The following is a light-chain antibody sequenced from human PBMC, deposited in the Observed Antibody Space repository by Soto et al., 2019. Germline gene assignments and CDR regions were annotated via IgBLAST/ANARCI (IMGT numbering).Light chain of an antibody. CDR2: EVN. J-gene: IGLJ2*01. V-gene: IGLV2-14*01. Sequence: QSVLTQPPSVSGSPGQSITISCTGGLGIYNYVSWYQQHPGKVTRLLIYEVNNRPSGISDRFSGSKSGDTASLTISGPQAEDAADYYCTSYTLTTTLFGGGTKVTVL. CDR1: LGIYNY. CDR3: TSYTLTTTL.